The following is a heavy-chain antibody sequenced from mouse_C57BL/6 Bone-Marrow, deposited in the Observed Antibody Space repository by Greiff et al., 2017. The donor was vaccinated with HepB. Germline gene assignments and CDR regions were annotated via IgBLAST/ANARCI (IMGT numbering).Heavy chain of an antibody. CDR3: ARPVYDGYFYWYFDV. CDR2: ISNGGGST. Sequence: EVQGVESGGGLVQPGGSLKLSCAASGFTFSDYYMYWVRQTPEKRLEWVAYISNGGGSTYYPDTVKGRFTISRDNAKNTLYLQMSRLKSEDTAMYYCARPVYDGYFYWYFDVWGTGTTVTVSS. CDR1: GFTFSDYY. V-gene: IGHV5-12*01. D-gene: IGHD2-3*01. J-gene: IGHJ1*03.